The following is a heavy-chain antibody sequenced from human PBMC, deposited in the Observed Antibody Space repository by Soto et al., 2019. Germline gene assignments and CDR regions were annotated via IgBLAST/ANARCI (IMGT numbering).Heavy chain of an antibody. J-gene: IGHJ4*02. V-gene: IGHV3-21*06. CDR3: ARESEDLTSNFDY. CDR1: GFTFTRYS. CDR2: ISSTTNYI. Sequence: GGSLRLSCAASGFTFTRYSMNWVRQAPGKGLEWVSSISSTTNYIYYGDSMKGRFTISRDNAENSLYLEMNSLRAEDTAVYYCARESEDLTSNFDYWGQGTLVTVSS.